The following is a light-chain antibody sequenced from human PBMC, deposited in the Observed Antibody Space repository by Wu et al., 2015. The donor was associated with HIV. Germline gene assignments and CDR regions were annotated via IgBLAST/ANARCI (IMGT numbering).Light chain of an antibody. CDR3: QQRTSWPPT. CDR2: DAS. Sequence: EIVLTQSPATLSLSPGERATLSCRASQSLSSYLAWYQRKPGQAPRLLIYDASNRATGIPARFSGSGSGTDFTLTISSLEPEDFAVYYCQQRTSWPPTFGPGTKVD. J-gene: IGKJ3*01. CDR1: QSLSSY. V-gene: IGKV3-11*01.